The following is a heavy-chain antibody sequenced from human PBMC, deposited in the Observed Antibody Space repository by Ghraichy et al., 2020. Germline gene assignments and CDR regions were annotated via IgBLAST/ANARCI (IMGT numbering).Heavy chain of an antibody. CDR1: GFTFDDYA. CDR3: AKDLGPQQLVQGDAFDI. J-gene: IGHJ3*02. CDR2: ISWNSGSI. Sequence: GGSLRLSCAASGFTFDDYAMHWVRQAPGKGLEWVSGISWNSGSIGYADSVKGRFTISRDNAKNSLYLQMNSLRAEDTALYYCAKDLGPQQLVQGDAFDIWGQGTMVTVSS. V-gene: IGHV3-9*01. D-gene: IGHD6-13*01.